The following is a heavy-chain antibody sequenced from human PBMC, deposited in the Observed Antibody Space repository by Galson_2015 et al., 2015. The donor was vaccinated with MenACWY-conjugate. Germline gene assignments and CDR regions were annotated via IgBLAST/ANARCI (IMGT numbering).Heavy chain of an antibody. CDR2: INPEGSRG. Sequence: SLRLSCAASGFTFSNSWMNWIHQAPGSGLEWVANINPEGSRGTYVDSVKGRFPISSDNPENSVYLEMNSLRPEDTAVFYCAAWTADDNYWAQGTLVTVSS. D-gene: IGHD3/OR15-3a*01. J-gene: IGHJ4*02. V-gene: IGHV3-7*01. CDR1: GFTFSNSW. CDR3: AAWTADDNY.